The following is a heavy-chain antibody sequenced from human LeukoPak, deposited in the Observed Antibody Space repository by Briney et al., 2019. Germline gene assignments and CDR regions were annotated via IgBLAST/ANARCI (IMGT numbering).Heavy chain of an antibody. CDR2: IKQDGSDK. J-gene: IGHJ6*03. Sequence: GGSLRLSCAASGFPFSSYWMSWVRQAPGKGLEWVANIKQDGSDKYYVDSVKGRFSISRDNAKNSLYLQMNSLRAEDTAVYYCARVPSTYYYYYMDVWGKGTTVTVSS. V-gene: IGHV3-7*01. CDR1: GFPFSSYW. CDR3: ARVPSTYYYYYMDV.